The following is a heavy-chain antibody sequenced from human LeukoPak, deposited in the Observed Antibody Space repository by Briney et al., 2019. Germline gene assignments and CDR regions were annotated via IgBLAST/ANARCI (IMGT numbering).Heavy chain of an antibody. V-gene: IGHV3-13*01. Sequence: GGSLRLSCTASGFSFRDYDMHWVRQVPGKSLEWVSGIHTGFDTYYADSVKGRFAISRENPKNSVYLQMNSLRAGDTAVYYCARGYSNGLYYFDYWGQGILVTVSS. CDR1: GFSFRDYD. CDR2: IHTGFDT. CDR3: ARGYSNGLYYFDY. J-gene: IGHJ4*02. D-gene: IGHD4-11*01.